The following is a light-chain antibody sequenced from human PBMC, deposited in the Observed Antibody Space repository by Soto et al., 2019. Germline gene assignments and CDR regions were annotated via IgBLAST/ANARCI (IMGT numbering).Light chain of an antibody. CDR3: QQYNRWPWT. CDR1: ESVRSN. J-gene: IGKJ1*01. CDR2: GAS. Sequence: VMTQSPASLSVSPGEGATLSCRASESVRSNLAWYQQKPGQGPRLLVYGASTRATGIPARFSGSGSETDFTLTINSLQSEDFAVYYCQQYNRWPWTFGQGTTVEIK. V-gene: IGKV3-15*01.